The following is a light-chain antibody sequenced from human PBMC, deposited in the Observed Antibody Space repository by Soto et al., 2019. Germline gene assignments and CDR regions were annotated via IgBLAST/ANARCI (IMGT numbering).Light chain of an antibody. CDR1: QSVGSTY. CDR2: GAS. V-gene: IGKV3-20*01. J-gene: IGKJ3*01. CDR3: QRYGDSPPFT. Sequence: EIVLTQSPGTLSLSPGERATLSCRASQSVGSTYLAWYQQKPGQAPRLLIFGASSRATGIPDRFSGSGSGTDFTLTISRLEPEDFAVFYCQRYGDSPPFTFGPGTKVDIK.